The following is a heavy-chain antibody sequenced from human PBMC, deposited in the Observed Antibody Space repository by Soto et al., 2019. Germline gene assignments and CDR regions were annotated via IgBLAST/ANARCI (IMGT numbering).Heavy chain of an antibody. V-gene: IGHV3-30-3*01. CDR1: GFSFSISP. CDR2: ISYDGTNK. J-gene: IGHJ4*02. Sequence: PXGWRRVPCAASGFSFSISPMHWVRQAPGKGPEWVALISYDGTNKFYADSVKGRFTISRDNSKSTLYLHVDSLRPEDAAVYYCARDPKTTGGQHWAFNYFDSWGQGTLVTVYS. CDR3: ARDPKTTGGQHWAFNYFDS. D-gene: IGHD2-8*02.